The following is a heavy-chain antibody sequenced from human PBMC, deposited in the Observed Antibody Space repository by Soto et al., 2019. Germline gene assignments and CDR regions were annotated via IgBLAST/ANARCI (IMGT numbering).Heavy chain of an antibody. CDR3: ARGFNWLDY. V-gene: IGHV3-53*01. J-gene: IGHJ4*02. D-gene: IGHD1-20*01. Sequence: EVQLVESGGGLMQPGGSLRLSCAASGFTVSSNDMTWVRQAPGKGLEWVSVIYSDGSTNYADSVKGRFTISRDNSKNTLHLQMNSLRAEDTAVYYCARGFNWLDYWGQGTLVTVAS. CDR2: IYSDGST. CDR1: GFTVSSND.